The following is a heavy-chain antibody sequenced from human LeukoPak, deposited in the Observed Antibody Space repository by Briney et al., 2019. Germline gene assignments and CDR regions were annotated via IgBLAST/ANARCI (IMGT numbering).Heavy chain of an antibody. V-gene: IGHV3-20*04. D-gene: IGHD2-2*01. CDR1: GFAFDEHG. J-gene: IGHJ4*02. CDR2: INWSGGST. Sequence: GGSLRLSCTASGFAFDEHGMSWVRQVPGQGLEWVSGINWSGGSTGYADPLRGRFTISRDNAKNSLYLQMDSLRAEDTALYYCARAPITSPFYFDYWGQGTLVTVSS. CDR3: ARAPITSPFYFDY.